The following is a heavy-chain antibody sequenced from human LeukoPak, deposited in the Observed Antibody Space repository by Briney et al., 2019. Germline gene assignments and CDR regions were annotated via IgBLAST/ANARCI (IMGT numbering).Heavy chain of an antibody. Sequence: GGSLRLSCAASGFTFSSYEMNWVRQAPGKGLEWVSYISSSGRTIYYADSVKGRFTISRDNAKNSLYLQMNSLRAEDTAVYYCARVKRYLTPTEPYYFDYWGQGTLVTVSS. CDR3: ARVKRYLTPTEPYYFDY. V-gene: IGHV3-48*03. D-gene: IGHD3-9*01. CDR2: ISSSGRTI. J-gene: IGHJ4*02. CDR1: GFTFSSYE.